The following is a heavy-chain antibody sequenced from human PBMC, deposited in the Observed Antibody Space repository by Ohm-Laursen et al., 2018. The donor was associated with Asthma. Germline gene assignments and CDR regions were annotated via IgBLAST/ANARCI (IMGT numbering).Heavy chain of an antibody. D-gene: IGHD3-3*01. CDR2: FSLDSDRR. J-gene: IGHJ6*02. V-gene: IGHV3-9*01. Sequence: SLRLSCTASGFIFEKYAMHWVRQAPGQGLEWVSGFSLDSDRRDYADSVKGRFTVSRDSAKNSLYLQMNSLRAEDTALYYCAKGRVGVVGSHGMGVWGQGTTVTVSS. CDR1: GFIFEKYA. CDR3: AKGRVGVVGSHGMGV.